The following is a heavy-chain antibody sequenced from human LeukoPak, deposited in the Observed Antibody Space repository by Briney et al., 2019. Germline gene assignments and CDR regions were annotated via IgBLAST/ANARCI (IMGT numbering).Heavy chain of an antibody. Sequence: SETLSLTCTVSGGSISSSSYYWGWIRQPPGKGLEWIGSIYYSGSTYYNPSLKSRVTISVDTSKNQFSLKLSSVTAADTAVYYCARRGIAVAGTGFDYWGQGALVTVSS. CDR2: IYYSGST. J-gene: IGHJ4*02. V-gene: IGHV4-39*07. D-gene: IGHD6-19*01. CDR3: ARRGIAVAGTGFDY. CDR1: GGSISSSSYY.